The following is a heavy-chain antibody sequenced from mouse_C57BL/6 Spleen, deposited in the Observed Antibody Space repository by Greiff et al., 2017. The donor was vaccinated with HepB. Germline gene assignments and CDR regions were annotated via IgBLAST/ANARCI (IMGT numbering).Heavy chain of an antibody. CDR2: ISSGSSTI. CDR1: GFTFSDYE. V-gene: IGHV5-17*01. CDR3: ATYGTLYYYAMDY. D-gene: IGHD1-1*01. Sequence: DVMLVESGGGLVKPGGSLKLSCPASGFTFSDYEMPWVRQAPEKGLEWVAYISSGSSTIYYADTVKGRFTISRDNAKNTLFLQMTSLRSEDTAMYYCATYGTLYYYAMDYWGQGTSVTVSS. J-gene: IGHJ4*01.